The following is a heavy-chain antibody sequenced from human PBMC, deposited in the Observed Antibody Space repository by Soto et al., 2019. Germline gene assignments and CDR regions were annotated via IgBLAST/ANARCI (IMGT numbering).Heavy chain of an antibody. V-gene: IGHV4-39*01. CDR3: ASQPYDFWSGYYTHQDYYGMDV. Sequence: SETLSLTCTVSGGSISGYYWGWIRQPPGKGLEWIGSIYYSGSTYYNPSLKSRVTISVDTSKNQFSLKLSSVTAADTAVYYCASQPYDFWSGYYTHQDYYGMDVWGQGTTVTVSS. CDR2: IYYSGST. CDR1: GGSISGYY. J-gene: IGHJ6*02. D-gene: IGHD3-3*01.